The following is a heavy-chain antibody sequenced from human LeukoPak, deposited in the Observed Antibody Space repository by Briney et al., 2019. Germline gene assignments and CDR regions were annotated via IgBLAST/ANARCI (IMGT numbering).Heavy chain of an antibody. CDR3: AKTYDSSFEYFDY. Sequence: GESLQISCKGSGYSFTSYWIGWVRQMPGKGLEWMGTIYPGDSDTRYSPSFQGQVTISADKSISTAYLQWSSLKASDTAMYYCAKTYDSSFEYFDYWGQGTLVTVSS. J-gene: IGHJ4*02. CDR2: IYPGDSDT. V-gene: IGHV5-51*01. CDR1: GYSFTSYW. D-gene: IGHD3-22*01.